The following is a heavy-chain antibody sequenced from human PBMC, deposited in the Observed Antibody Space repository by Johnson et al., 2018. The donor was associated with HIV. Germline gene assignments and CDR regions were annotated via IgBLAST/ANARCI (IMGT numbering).Heavy chain of an antibody. CDR1: GFTFSSYD. CDR2: ISYDGSNK. CDR3: ARDKGSWFDDAFDI. J-gene: IGHJ3*02. Sequence: QVQLVESGGGVVQPGRSLRLSCAASGFTFSSYDMHWVRQAPGKGLEWVAVISYDGSNKYYADSVKGRFTISRDNSKNTLYLQMNSLKVEDTAVYYCARDKGSWFDDAFDIWGQGTMVTVSS. V-gene: IGHV3-30*03. D-gene: IGHD6-13*01.